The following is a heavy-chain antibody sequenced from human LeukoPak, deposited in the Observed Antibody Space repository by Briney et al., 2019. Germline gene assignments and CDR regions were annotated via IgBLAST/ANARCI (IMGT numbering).Heavy chain of an antibody. V-gene: IGHV4-34*01. CDR1: GGSFSGYY. CDR2: INHSGST. CDR3: ARDAPDTAMTDAFDI. J-gene: IGHJ3*02. Sequence: SETLSLTCAVYGGSFSGYYWSWIRQPPGKGLEWIGEINHSGSTNYNPSLKSRVTISVDTSKNQFSLKLSSVTAADTAVYYCARDAPDTAMTDAFDIWGQGTMVTVSS. D-gene: IGHD5-18*01.